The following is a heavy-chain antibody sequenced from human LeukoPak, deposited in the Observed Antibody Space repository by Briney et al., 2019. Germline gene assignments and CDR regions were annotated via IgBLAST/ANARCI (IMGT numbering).Heavy chain of an antibody. D-gene: IGHD3-3*01. CDR3: AGVYYDFWSGYLKPYFFDY. CDR1: GGSISSYY. Sequence: SETLSLTCTVSGGSISSYYWSWIRQPPGKGLEWVGYIYHSGTTNYNPSLKSRVTISVDTSKNQFSLKLSSVTAADTAVYYCAGVYYDFWSGYLKPYFFDYWGQGTLVTVSS. J-gene: IGHJ4*02. V-gene: IGHV4-59*08. CDR2: IYHSGTT.